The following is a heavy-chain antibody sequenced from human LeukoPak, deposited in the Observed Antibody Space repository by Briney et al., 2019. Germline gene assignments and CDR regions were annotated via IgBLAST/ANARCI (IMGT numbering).Heavy chain of an antibody. D-gene: IGHD3-10*01. CDR2: ISGSGVSI. Sequence: GGSLRLSCEGSGFTFGTYGMSWVRHAPGRGLEWVATISGSGVSIYYAESVKDRFTISRDNTESTVSLQMNSLRAEDTALYYCAKVGWYGDLEHWGQGTQVAVSS. J-gene: IGHJ1*01. CDR1: GFTFGTYG. V-gene: IGHV3-23*01. CDR3: AKVGWYGDLEH.